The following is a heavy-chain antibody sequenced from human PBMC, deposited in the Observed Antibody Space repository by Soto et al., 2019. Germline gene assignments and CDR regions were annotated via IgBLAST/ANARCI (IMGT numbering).Heavy chain of an antibody. CDR1: GYTFSDFD. Sequence: AAVKVSCKASGYTFSDFDINWLRQAAGQGPEWMGWMNAKSGDTFSAQRLQGKFNMTWDTSLSTAYMEVGSLTSDDAAIYYCARGNPFNYAGFDVWGQGTTVTVSS. V-gene: IGHV1-8*01. J-gene: IGHJ6*02. CDR2: MNAKSGDT. CDR3: ARGNPFNYAGFDV. D-gene: IGHD3-16*01.